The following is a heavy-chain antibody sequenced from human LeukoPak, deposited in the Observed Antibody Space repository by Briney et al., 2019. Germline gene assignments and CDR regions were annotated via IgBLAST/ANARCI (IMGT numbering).Heavy chain of an antibody. D-gene: IGHD3-3*01. J-gene: IGHJ5*02. CDR3: AKDSRFLEWLSGNWFDP. V-gene: IGHV3-30*02. CDR2: IRYDGSNK. CDR1: GFTFSSYG. Sequence: GGSLRLPCAASGFTFSSYGMHWVRQAPGKGLEWVAFIRYDGSNKYYADSVKGRFTISRANSKNTLYLQMNSLRAEDTAVYYCAKDSRFLEWLSGNWFDPWGQGTLVTVSS.